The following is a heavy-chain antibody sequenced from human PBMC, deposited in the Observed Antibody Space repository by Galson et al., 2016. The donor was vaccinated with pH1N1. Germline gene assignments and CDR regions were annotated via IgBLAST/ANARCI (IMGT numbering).Heavy chain of an antibody. CDR1: GFAFSNYA. CDR2: TIGSGGTT. D-gene: IGHD3-16*01. CDR3: AKDLGDNIWGSYSPGD. V-gene: IGHV3-23*01. Sequence: SLRLSCAASGFAFSNYAMSWVRQAPGKGLEWVSATIGSGGTTYFADSVRGRFTVSRDHSKNTLYLQMSSLRAEDTGVYYCAKDLGDNIWGSYSPGDWGMGFVVSVTS. J-gene: IGHJ4*02.